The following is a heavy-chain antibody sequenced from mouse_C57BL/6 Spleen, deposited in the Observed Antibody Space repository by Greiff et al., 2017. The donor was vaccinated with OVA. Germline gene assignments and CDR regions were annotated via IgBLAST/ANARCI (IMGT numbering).Heavy chain of an antibody. J-gene: IGHJ4*01. CDR3: LYAMDY. CDR2: IDPETGGT. V-gene: IGHV1-15*01. CDR1: GYTFTDYE. Sequence: QVQLQQSGAELVRPGASVTLSCKASGYTFTDYEMHWVKQTPVHGLEWIGAIDPETGGTAYNQKFKGKAILTADKSSSTAYMEIRSLTSEDSAVYYCLYAMDYWGQGTSVTVSA.